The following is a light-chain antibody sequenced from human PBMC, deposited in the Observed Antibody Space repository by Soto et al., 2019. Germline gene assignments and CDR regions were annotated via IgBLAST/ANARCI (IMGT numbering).Light chain of an antibody. V-gene: IGLV2-8*01. CDR3: NSYAGSNNWV. CDR1: SSDVGGYNY. J-gene: IGLJ3*02. Sequence: QSALSQPASVSGSRGQSITMSCTGTSSDVGGYNYVSWYQQHPGKAPKLMIYEVSKRPSGVPDRFSGSKSGNTASLTVSGLQAEDEADYYCNSYAGSNNWVFGGGTQLTVL. CDR2: EVS.